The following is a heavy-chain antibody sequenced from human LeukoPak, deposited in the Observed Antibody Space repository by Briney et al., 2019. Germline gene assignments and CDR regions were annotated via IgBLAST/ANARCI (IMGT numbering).Heavy chain of an antibody. CDR1: GGSISSYY. V-gene: IGHV4-59*01. J-gene: IGHJ6*02. CDR3: ARLPIVVVPAATSVYYYYGMDV. CDR2: IYYSGST. D-gene: IGHD2-2*01. Sequence: PSETLSLTCTVSGGSISSYYWSWIRQPPGKGLEWVGYIYYSGSTNYNPSLKSRVTISVDTSKNQFSLKLSSVTAADTAVYYCARLPIVVVPAATSVYYYYGMDVWGQGTTVTVSS.